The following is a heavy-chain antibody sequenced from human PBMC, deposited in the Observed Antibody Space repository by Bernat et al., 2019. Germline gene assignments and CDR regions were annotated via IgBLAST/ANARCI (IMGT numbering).Heavy chain of an antibody. CDR3: ARVGLVYSKFFDP. CDR2: IYYSGGT. J-gene: IGHJ5*02. V-gene: IGHV4-59*01. Sequence: QVQLRESGPGLVKPSETLSLTCTVSGGSMSGYYWNWIRQSPGQGLEWIGYIYYSGGTTYNPSLESRVTISVDTSKNQFSLKLDSVTAADTAVYYCARVGLVYSKFFDPWGPGTLVTVSS. D-gene: IGHD4-4*01. CDR1: GGSMSGYY.